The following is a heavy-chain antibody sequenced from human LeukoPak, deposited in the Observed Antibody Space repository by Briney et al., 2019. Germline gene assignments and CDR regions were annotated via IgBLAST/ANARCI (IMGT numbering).Heavy chain of an antibody. Sequence: GGSLRLSCAASGFTFSRYSMHWVRQAPGKGLVWVSVISCDGTNKNYADSVKGRFTISRDNSKNTLYLQMNSLRAEDTAVYYCASDNLATAAFDIWGPGTVVTVSS. CDR2: ISCDGTNK. J-gene: IGHJ3*02. D-gene: IGHD5-12*01. V-gene: IGHV3-33*08. CDR3: ASDNLATAAFDI. CDR1: GFTFSRYS.